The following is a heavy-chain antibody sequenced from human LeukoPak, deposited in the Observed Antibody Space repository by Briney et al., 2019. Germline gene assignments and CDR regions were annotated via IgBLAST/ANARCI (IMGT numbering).Heavy chain of an antibody. Sequence: SETLSLTCTVSGGSISSYYWSWIRQPPGKGLEWIGYIYYSGSTNYNPSLKSLVTISVDTSKNQLSLKLSSVTAADTAVYYCARADCSGGSCYRSQGAFDIWGQGTMVTVSS. V-gene: IGHV4-59*01. J-gene: IGHJ3*02. CDR1: GGSISSYY. CDR3: ARADCSGGSCYRSQGAFDI. D-gene: IGHD2-15*01. CDR2: IYYSGST.